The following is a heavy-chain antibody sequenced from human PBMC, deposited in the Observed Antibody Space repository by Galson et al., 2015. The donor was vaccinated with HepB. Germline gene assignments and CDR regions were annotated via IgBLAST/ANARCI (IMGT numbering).Heavy chain of an antibody. Sequence: LRLSCAASGFTFSTYAMSWVRQAPGKGLEWVSAISGSSGSTYYADSVKGRFTISRDNSENTLYLQMNSLRAEDTAVYYCAKFMVTYYYDSSGYYYGAFDYWGQGTLVTVSS. CDR2: ISGSSGST. D-gene: IGHD3-22*01. V-gene: IGHV3-23*01. CDR1: GFTFSTYA. J-gene: IGHJ4*02. CDR3: AKFMVTYYYDSSGYYYGAFDY.